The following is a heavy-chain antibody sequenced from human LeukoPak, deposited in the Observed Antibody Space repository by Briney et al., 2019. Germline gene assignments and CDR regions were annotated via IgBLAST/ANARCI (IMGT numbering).Heavy chain of an antibody. CDR1: GFTFSSFG. Sequence: GGSLRLSCAASGFTFSSFGMHWVSQAPGKRLEWVALIRYDGSNKYYADSVKGRFTISRDNSKNTLYLQVNSLRAEDTAMYYCAKDLGYSYGYVDYWGQGALVTVSS. V-gene: IGHV3-30*02. CDR2: IRYDGSNK. D-gene: IGHD5-18*01. CDR3: AKDLGYSYGYVDY. J-gene: IGHJ4*02.